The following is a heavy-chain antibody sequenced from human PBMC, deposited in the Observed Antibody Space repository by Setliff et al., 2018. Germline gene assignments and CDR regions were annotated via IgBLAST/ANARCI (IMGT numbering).Heavy chain of an antibody. Sequence: SETLSLTCTVSGGSISNYYWSWIRQSPGKGLEWIGYIHYSGKTNYNPPLKSRVTMSIDTSKNQFSLKLNSVTAADTAVYYCARESRYYYDNLGTLDYWGQGTLVTVSS. D-gene: IGHD3-22*01. V-gene: IGHV4-59*12. CDR2: IHYSGKT. CDR1: GGSISNYY. CDR3: ARESRYYYDNLGTLDY. J-gene: IGHJ4*02.